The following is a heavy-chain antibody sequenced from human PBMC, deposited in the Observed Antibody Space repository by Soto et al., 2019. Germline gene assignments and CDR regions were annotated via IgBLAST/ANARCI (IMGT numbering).Heavy chain of an antibody. J-gene: IGHJ4*02. V-gene: IGHV1-8*01. D-gene: IGHD3-22*01. CDR1: GYTFTSYD. CDR2: MNPNSGNT. CDR3: ARYFYYYDSSGYYYYFDY. Sequence: AAVKVSCKASGYTFTSYDINWVRQATGQGLEWMGWMNPNSGNTGYAQKFQGRVTMTRNTSISTAYMELSSLRSEDTAVYYCARYFYYYDSSGYYYYFDYWGQGTLVTVSS.